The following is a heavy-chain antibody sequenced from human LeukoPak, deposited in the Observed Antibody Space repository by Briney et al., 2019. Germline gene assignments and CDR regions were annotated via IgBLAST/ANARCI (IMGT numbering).Heavy chain of an antibody. V-gene: IGHV1-18*04. J-gene: IGHJ4*02. CDR2: ISGYDGNT. CDR1: GYSFTSYG. CDR3: ARGGRDSSSWFFDY. D-gene: IGHD6-13*01. Sequence: GASVKVSCKASGYSFTSYGIIWVRQAPGQGLEWMGWISGYDGNTNYAQKLQGRVTMTTDTSTSTAYMEVRSLRSDDTAVYYCARGGRDSSSWFFDYWGQGTLVTVSS.